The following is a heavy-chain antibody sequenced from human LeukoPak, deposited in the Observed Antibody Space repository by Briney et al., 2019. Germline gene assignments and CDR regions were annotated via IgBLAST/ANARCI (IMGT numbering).Heavy chain of an antibody. V-gene: IGHV1-8*01. CDR1: GYTFTSYD. Sequence: ASVKVSCKASGYTFTSYDINWVRQATGQGLEWMGWMNPNSGNTGYAQKFQGRVTMTRNTSISTAYMELSSLRSEDTAVYYCVREPTIFGVVTPAYYYYGMDVWGQGTTVTVSS. CDR2: MNPNSGNT. J-gene: IGHJ6*02. D-gene: IGHD3-3*01. CDR3: VREPTIFGVVTPAYYYYGMDV.